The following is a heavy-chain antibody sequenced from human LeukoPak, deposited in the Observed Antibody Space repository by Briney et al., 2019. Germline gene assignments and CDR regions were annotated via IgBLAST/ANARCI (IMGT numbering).Heavy chain of an antibody. J-gene: IGHJ4*02. D-gene: IGHD2-2*01. CDR2: TYYRSKWYY. CDR3: ARGSWYCTSITCYYYFDY. CDR1: GDSVSSNSAA. Sequence: SQTLSLTCAISGDSVSSNSAAWNWIRQSPSRGLEWLGRTYYRSKWYYNYTVSVKCRISCNPDTSKNQFSLQVNSVTPEDTAMYYCARGSWYCTSITCYYYFDYWGQGTLVTVSS. V-gene: IGHV6-1*01.